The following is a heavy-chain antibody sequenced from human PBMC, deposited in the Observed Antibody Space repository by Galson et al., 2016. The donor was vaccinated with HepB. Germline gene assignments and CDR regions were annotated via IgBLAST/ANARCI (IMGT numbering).Heavy chain of an antibody. CDR2: ISWNSGTK. J-gene: IGHJ4*02. Sequence: SLRLSCAGSGFTFDDYAMHWVRQAPGKGLEWVSGISWNSGTKDYADSVKGRFAISRDNAKSSLYLQMNSLRAEDTALYYCAKVGDGYNAYYFDYWGREPWSPSPQ. V-gene: IGHV3-9*01. D-gene: IGHD5-24*01. CDR3: AKVGDGYNAYYFDY. CDR1: GFTFDDYA.